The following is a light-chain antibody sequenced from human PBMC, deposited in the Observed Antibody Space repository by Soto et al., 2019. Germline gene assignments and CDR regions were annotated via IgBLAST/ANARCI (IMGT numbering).Light chain of an antibody. CDR3: GTWDSSLSEGV. J-gene: IGLJ1*01. V-gene: IGLV1-51*02. Sequence: QSVLTQPPSVSAAPGQKVTISCSGSSSNIGNNYVSWYQQLPGTAPKLLIYENNKRPSGIPDRFSGSKSGTSGTLAITGLQTGDEADYYCGTWDSSLSEGVFGTGTQLTVL. CDR2: ENN. CDR1: SSNIGNNY.